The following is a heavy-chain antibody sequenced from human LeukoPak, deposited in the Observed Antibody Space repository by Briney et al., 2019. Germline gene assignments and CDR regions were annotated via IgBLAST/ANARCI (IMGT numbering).Heavy chain of an antibody. CDR2: ITGSGTST. D-gene: IGHD3-9*01. CDR3: VIWGDYDVLTGYYVPDY. Sequence: GGSLRLSCVASGFTFSNYAMSWVRQAPGKGLEWVSAITGSGTSTYYADSLKGRFTISRGNSKNTVFLQMNSLRHEDTAIYYCVIWGDYDVLTGYYVPDYWGQGTLVTVSS. V-gene: IGHV3-23*01. J-gene: IGHJ4*02. CDR1: GFTFSNYA.